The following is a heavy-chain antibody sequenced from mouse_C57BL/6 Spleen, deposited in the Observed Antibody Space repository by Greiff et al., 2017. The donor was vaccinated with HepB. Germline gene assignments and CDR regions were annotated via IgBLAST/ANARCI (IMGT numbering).Heavy chain of an antibody. V-gene: IGHV1-82*01. J-gene: IGHJ2*01. CDR1: GYAFSSSW. CDR3: ARNPYYSKKGFDY. CDR2: IYPGDGDT. D-gene: IGHD2-5*01. Sequence: VQLQQSGPELVKPGASVKISCKASGYAFSSSWMNWVKQRPGKGLEWIGRIYPGDGDTNYNGKFKGKATLTADKSSSTAYMQLSSLTSEDSAVYFCARNPYYSKKGFDYWGQGTTLTVSS.